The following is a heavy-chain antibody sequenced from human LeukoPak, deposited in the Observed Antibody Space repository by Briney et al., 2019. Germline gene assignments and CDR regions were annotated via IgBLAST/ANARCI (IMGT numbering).Heavy chain of an antibody. Sequence: GASVTVSCKASGYTFSSYAMNWVRQAPGQGLEWMGWINTNTGNPTYAQGFTGRFVFSLDTSVSTAYLQISSLQADDTVVYYCARSKNDGDYLGVGFDYWGQGTLVTVSS. J-gene: IGHJ4*02. CDR2: INTNTGNP. CDR1: GYTFSSYA. D-gene: IGHD4-17*01. CDR3: ARSKNDGDYLGVGFDY. V-gene: IGHV7-4-1*02.